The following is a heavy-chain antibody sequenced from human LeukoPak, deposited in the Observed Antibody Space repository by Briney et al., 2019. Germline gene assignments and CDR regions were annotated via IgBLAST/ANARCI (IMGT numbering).Heavy chain of an antibody. CDR3: ARDRTPYGTGTTHWFDP. CDR2: IWYDGSNK. D-gene: IGHD1-7*01. J-gene: IGHJ5*02. CDR1: GFTFSIYG. V-gene: IGHV3-33*01. Sequence: PGGSLRLSCAASGFTFSIYGIHWVRQAPGKGLESVAVIWYDGSNKYYADSVKGRFTISRDNSKNTLYLQMNSLRAEDTAVYYCARDRTPYGTGTTHWFDPWGQGTLATVSS.